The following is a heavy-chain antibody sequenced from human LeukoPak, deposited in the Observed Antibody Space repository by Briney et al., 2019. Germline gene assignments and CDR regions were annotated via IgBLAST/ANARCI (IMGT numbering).Heavy chain of an antibody. CDR1: GFTFSDHY. J-gene: IGHJ5*02. V-gene: IGHV3-72*01. CDR3: ARGSDSPFDP. Sequence: GGSLRLSCAASGFTFSDHYMDWVRQAPGKGLEWVGRTRNKANSYTTEYAASVKGRFTSSRDDSKNSLYLQMNSLKTEDTAVYYCARGSDSPFDPWGQGTLVTVSS. D-gene: IGHD2-15*01. CDR2: TRNKANSYTT.